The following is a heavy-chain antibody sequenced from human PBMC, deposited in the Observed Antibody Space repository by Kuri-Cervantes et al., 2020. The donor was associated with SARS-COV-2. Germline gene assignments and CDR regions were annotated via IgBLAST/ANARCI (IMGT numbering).Heavy chain of an antibody. D-gene: IGHD5-24*01. V-gene: IGHV3-30*04. CDR3: AREGERWLQFDFV. CDR1: GFTFSSYA. Sequence: GESLEISCAASGFTFSSYAMHWVRQAPGKGLELVAVISYDGSNKYYAGSVKGRFTISRDNSKNTLYLQMNCLRAEDTAVDYCAREGERWLQFDFVWGQGTMVTVSS. CDR2: ISYDGSNK. J-gene: IGHJ4*02.